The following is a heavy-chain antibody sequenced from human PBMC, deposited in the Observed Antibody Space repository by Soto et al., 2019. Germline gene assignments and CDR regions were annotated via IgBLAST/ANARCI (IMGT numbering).Heavy chain of an antibody. CDR1: GYAFEDYA. V-gene: IGHV3-43D*04. J-gene: IGHJ4*02. CDR3: AKVGQLDITTGHAYFDH. CDR2: ISWDGEST. D-gene: IGHD5-12*01. Sequence: LRLSCATSGYAFEDYAMHWVRQVPGKGLEWVSLISWDGESTYYADPVKGRFTVSRDNSEKSLYLQMNSVRVDDTALYYCAKVGQLDITTGHAYFDHWGQVTLVTVSS.